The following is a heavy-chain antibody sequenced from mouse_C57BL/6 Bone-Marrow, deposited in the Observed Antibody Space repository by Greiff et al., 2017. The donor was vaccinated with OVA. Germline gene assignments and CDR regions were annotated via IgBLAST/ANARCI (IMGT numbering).Heavy chain of an antibody. CDR3: ARGLGRWFAY. Sequence: DVKLQESGPGMVKPSQSLSLTCTVTGYSITSGYDWHWIRHFPGNKLEWMGYISYSGSTNYNPSLKSRISITHDTSKNHFFLKLNSVTTEDTATYYCARGLGRWFAYWGQGTLVTVSA. CDR2: ISYSGST. J-gene: IGHJ3*01. D-gene: IGHD4-1*01. CDR1: GYSITSGYD. V-gene: IGHV3-1*01.